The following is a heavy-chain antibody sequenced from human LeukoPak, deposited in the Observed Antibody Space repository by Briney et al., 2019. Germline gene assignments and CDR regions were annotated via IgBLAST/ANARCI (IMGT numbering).Heavy chain of an antibody. CDR3: TRGSGTYNWFDP. D-gene: IGHD1-26*01. Sequence: QPGGSLKLSCVASGFTFSDSAIHWVRQSSGKGLEWIGHMDKETNLYATALAASVKGRFTVSRDDSKNTAYLHMNSLKTEDTALYYCTRGSGTYNWFDPWGQGTLVTVSS. CDR1: GFTFSDSA. CDR2: MDKETNLYAT. V-gene: IGHV3-73*01. J-gene: IGHJ5*02.